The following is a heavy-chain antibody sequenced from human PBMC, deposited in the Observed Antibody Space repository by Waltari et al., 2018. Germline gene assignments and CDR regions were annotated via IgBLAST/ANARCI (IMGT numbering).Heavy chain of an antibody. J-gene: IGHJ6*02. CDR2: MNHAGYT. D-gene: IGHD2-15*01. V-gene: IGHV4-34*02. CDR3: VRLEDCTGPGGHCYSGDPFALDV. Sequence: QVQLQQWGAGLLQSSETLSLTCAVYGGSFSGYYWGWVRQPPGKGLGWIGGMNHAGYTNHNPARRSLVTRSADTSKSQFSLKLNSVTAADTAVYYCVRLEDCTGPGGHCYSGDPFALDVWGQGTTVTVSS. CDR1: GGSFSGYY.